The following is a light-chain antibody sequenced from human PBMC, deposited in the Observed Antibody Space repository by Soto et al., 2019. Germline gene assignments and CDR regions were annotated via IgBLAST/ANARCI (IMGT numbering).Light chain of an antibody. Sequence: DIVLTQSPATLSLSPGERATLSCRASRSVSSHLAWYQHKPGQAPRLLIHDASNRATGIPARFSGSWSGTDFTLTISSLEPEDFAVYYCQHRSGWPLSFGGGTKVEIK. CDR3: QHRSGWPLS. V-gene: IGKV3-11*01. CDR1: RSVSSH. CDR2: DAS. J-gene: IGKJ4*01.